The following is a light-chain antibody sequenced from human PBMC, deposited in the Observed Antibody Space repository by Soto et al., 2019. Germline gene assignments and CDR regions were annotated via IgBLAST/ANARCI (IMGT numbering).Light chain of an antibody. CDR2: EVS. Sequence: QSVLTQPASVSGSPGQSITISCTGTSSDVSGYNYVSWYQQHPDKAPKLMIYEVSNRPSGVSNRFSGSKSGNTASLTISGLQAEDDADYYCSSYTSSSIDYVFGTGTKVTVL. V-gene: IGLV2-14*01. CDR3: SSYTSSSIDYV. J-gene: IGLJ1*01. CDR1: SSDVSGYNY.